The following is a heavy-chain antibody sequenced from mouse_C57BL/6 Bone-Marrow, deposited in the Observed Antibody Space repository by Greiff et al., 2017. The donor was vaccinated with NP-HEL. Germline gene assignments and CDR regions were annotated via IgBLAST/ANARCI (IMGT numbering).Heavy chain of an antibody. CDR1: GFTFSSYG. J-gene: IGHJ3*01. D-gene: IGHD2-14*01. V-gene: IGHV5-6*01. Sequence: EVKLMESGGDLVKPGGSLTLSCAASGFTFSSYGLSWVRQTPDKRLEWVATISSGGSYTYYTDSVKRRFTISRDHAKHTFYLKMSRLKSEDTAMYYCARGTSDYRGYPLAYWGQGTLVTVSA. CDR3: ARGTSDYRGYPLAY. CDR2: ISSGGSYT.